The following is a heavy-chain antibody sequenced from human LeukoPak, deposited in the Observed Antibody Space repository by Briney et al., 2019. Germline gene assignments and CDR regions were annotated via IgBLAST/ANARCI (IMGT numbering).Heavy chain of an antibody. D-gene: IGHD3-22*01. CDR3: ARNGDDSSDYYYFDY. CDR2: IYFSGST. CDR1: GDSISRRSFY. J-gene: IGHJ4*02. V-gene: IGHV4-39*07. Sequence: SETLSLTCTVSGDSISRRSFYWGWIRQPPGKGLEWIGSIYFSGSTYYNPSLKSRVTISVDTAKNQFSLKLNSVTAADTAIYYCARNGDDSSDYYYFDYWGQGTLVTVSS.